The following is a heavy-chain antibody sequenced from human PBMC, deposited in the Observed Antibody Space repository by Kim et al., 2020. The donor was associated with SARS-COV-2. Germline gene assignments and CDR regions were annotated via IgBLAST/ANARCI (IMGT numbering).Heavy chain of an antibody. Sequence: GGSLRLSCEASGFTFSSYWMSWVRQAPGKGLEWVANIKQDGSEKYYVDSVKGRFTISRDNAKNSLYLQMNSLRAEDTAVYYCANALGYCSSTSCQEYFQ. D-gene: IGHD2-2*01. V-gene: IGHV3-7*01. J-gene: IGHJ1*01. CDR2: IKQDGSEK. CDR3: ANALGYCSSTSCQEYFQ. CDR1: GFTFSSYW.